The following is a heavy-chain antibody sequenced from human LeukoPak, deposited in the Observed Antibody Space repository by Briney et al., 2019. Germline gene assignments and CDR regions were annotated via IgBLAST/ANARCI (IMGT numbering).Heavy chain of an antibody. CDR1: GGSISSSSYY. CDR2: IYYSGST. Sequence: SETLSLTCTVSGGSISSSSYYWGWIRQPPGKGLEWIGSIYYSGSTYYNPSLKSRVTISVDTSKNQFSLKLSSVTAADTAVYYCASSVGIAAVGTRLDYFDYWGQGTLVTVSS. J-gene: IGHJ4*02. D-gene: IGHD6-13*01. CDR3: ASSVGIAAVGTRLDYFDY. V-gene: IGHV4-39*07.